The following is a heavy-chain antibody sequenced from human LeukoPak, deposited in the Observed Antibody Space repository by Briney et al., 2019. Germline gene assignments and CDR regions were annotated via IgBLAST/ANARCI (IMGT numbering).Heavy chain of an antibody. V-gene: IGHV7-4-1*02. Sequence: ASVKVSCKASGYSFTTYAMHWVRQAPGQGLEWMGWINTKTGNPTFAQGFTGRFVFSLDTSVSTAYLEISSLEAEDSAVYYCARDKSHDYWGQGTLVTVSS. CDR1: GYSFTTYA. CDR3: ARDKSHDY. CDR2: INTKTGNP. J-gene: IGHJ4*02.